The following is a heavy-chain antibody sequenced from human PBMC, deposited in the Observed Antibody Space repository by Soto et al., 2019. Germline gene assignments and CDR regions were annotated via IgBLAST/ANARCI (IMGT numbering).Heavy chain of an antibody. CDR3: TAPRDEYGSGVSWFTYGMDI. CDR2: LDGAGGST. J-gene: IGHJ6*02. CDR1: GLTFSDYA. D-gene: IGHD3-10*01. V-gene: IGHV3-23*01. Sequence: GGSLRLSCLAPGLTFSDYAMTWVRHVPGRGREWVASLDGAGGSTYYADSRRGRFTISRDNSQNTLCLQMKRLTVDDTAIYYCTAPRDEYGSGVSWFTYGMDIWGQGTTVTVSS.